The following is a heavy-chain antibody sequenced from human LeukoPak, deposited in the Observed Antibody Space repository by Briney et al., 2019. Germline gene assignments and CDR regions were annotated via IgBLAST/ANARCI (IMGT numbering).Heavy chain of an antibody. CDR3: ARDESAAMTNYYYYYGMDV. CDR2: INPNSGGT. V-gene: IGHV1-2*02. CDR1: GYTFTGYY. D-gene: IGHD6-25*01. J-gene: IGHJ6*02. Sequence: GASVKVSCKASGYTFTGYYMHWVRQAPGQGLEWMGWINPNSGGTNYAQKFQGRVTMTRDTSISTAYMELSRLRSDDTAVYYCARDESAAMTNYYYYYGMDVWGQGTTVTVSS.